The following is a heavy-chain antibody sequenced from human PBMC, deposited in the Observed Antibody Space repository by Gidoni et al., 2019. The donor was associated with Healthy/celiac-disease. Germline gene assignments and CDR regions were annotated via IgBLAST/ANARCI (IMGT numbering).Heavy chain of an antibody. J-gene: IGHJ4*02. CDR3: ARDLVTGGYFDY. V-gene: IGHV3-30-3*01. Sequence: QVQLVESGGGVVQPGRSLRLSCAASGFTFSSYAMHWVRQAPGKGLEWVAVISYDGSNKYYADSVKGRFTISRDNSKNTLYLQMNSLRAEDTAVYYCARDLVTGGYFDYWGQGTLVTVSS. CDR1: GFTFSSYA. CDR2: ISYDGSNK. D-gene: IGHD3-10*01.